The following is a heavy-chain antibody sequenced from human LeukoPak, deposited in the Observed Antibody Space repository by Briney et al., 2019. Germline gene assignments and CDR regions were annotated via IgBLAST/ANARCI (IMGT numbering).Heavy chain of an antibody. CDR1: GGTFSSYA. CDR3: ARVGGHYYDSSGYSRALVY. Sequence: ASVKVSCKASGGTFSSYAISWVRQAPGQGLEWMGWINPNSGGTNYAQKFQGRVTMTRDTSISTAYMEPSRLRSDDTAVYYCARVGGHYYDSSGYSRALVYWGQGTLVTVSS. V-gene: IGHV1-2*02. J-gene: IGHJ4*02. D-gene: IGHD3-22*01. CDR2: INPNSGGT.